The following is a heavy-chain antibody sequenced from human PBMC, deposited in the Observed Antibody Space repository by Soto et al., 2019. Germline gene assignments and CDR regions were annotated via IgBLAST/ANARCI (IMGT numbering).Heavy chain of an antibody. D-gene: IGHD6-13*01. V-gene: IGHV3-11*05. Sequence: QVQLVESGGGLVKPGGSLRLSCAASGFTFSDYYMSWIRQAPGKGLEWVSYISSSSSYTNYADSVKGRFTISRDNTXTSLYLQMNSLRAEETAVYYCAGHHTAAAGTGWFDPWGQGTLVTVSS. CDR3: AGHHTAAAGTGWFDP. CDR2: ISSSSSYT. J-gene: IGHJ5*02. CDR1: GFTFSDYY.